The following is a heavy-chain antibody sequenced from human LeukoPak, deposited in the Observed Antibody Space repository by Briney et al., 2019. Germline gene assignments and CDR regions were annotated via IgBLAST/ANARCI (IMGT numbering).Heavy chain of an antibody. CDR2: TNEGGSDK. V-gene: IGHV3-7*03. D-gene: IGHD2-21*02. J-gene: IGHJ4*02. CDR1: GFTFSNSW. Sequence: PGGSLRLSCAASGFTFSNSWTSWLRQAPGKGLEWVAHTNEGGSDKYYVDSVKGRFTISRDNVKNTLYLQMNSLRAEDTAAYYCARDLGGDSPTDWGQGTLVTVSS. CDR3: ARDLGGDSPTD.